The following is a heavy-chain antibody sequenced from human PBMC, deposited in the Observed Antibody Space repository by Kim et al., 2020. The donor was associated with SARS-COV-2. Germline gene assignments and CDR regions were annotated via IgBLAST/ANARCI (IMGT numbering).Heavy chain of an antibody. J-gene: IGHJ4*02. Sequence: GGSLRLSCAASGFTFSDYYMSWIRQAPGKGLEWVSYISSSIDYTNYADSLKGRFTISRDNAKNSLYLQMNSLRADDTAVYYCARVSLGSSSWYCFDYWGQGTLVTVAA. CDR1: GFTFSDYY. CDR3: ARVSLGSSSWYCFDY. V-gene: IGHV3-11*05. D-gene: IGHD6-13*01. CDR2: ISSSIDYT.